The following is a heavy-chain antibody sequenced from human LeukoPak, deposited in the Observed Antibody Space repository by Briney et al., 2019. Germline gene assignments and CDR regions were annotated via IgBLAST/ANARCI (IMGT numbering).Heavy chain of an antibody. V-gene: IGHV1-69*04. CDR3: ARDQDGDYVYYYYGMDV. Sequence: ASVKVSCKASGGTFSSYAISWVRQAPGQGLEWMGRIIPILGIANYAQKFQGRVTITADKSTGTAYMELSSLRSEDTAVYYCARDQDGDYVYYYYGMDVWGQGTTVTVSS. J-gene: IGHJ6*02. CDR1: GGTFSSYA. CDR2: IIPILGIA. D-gene: IGHD4-17*01.